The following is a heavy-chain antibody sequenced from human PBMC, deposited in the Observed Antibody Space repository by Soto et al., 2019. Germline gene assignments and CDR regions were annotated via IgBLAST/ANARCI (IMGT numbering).Heavy chain of an antibody. Sequence: SSETLSLTCSVFGGSVSSSHYFCAWIRQPPGKGLEWIGTIYYSGTTYYNPSLKSRVTISVDMSKNQFSLKLSSVTAADTAVYYCARDSKDLAAFDYWGQGILVTVSS. CDR2: IYYSGTT. CDR3: ARDSKDLAAFDY. J-gene: IGHJ4*02. D-gene: IGHD6-25*01. CDR1: GGSVSSSHYF. V-gene: IGHV4-39*01.